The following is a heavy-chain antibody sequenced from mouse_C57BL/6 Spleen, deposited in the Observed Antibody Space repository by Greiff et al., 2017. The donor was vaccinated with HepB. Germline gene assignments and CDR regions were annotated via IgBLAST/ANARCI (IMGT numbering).Heavy chain of an antibody. Sequence: EVHLVESGGDLVKPGGSLKLSCAASGFTFSSYGMSWVRQTPDKRLEWVATISSGGSYTYYPDSVKGRFTISRDNAKNTLYLQMSSLKSEDTAMYYCARQGDGNYVKWFAYWGQGTLVTVSA. CDR2: ISSGGSYT. J-gene: IGHJ3*01. CDR3: ARQGDGNYVKWFAY. V-gene: IGHV5-6*01. D-gene: IGHD2-1*01. CDR1: GFTFSSYG.